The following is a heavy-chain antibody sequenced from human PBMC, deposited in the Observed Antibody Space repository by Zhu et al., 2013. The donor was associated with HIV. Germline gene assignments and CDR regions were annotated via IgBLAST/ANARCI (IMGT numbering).Heavy chain of an antibody. CDR2: INPKNGVT. CDR3: ARSHYAVFYMDV. Sequence: QVQLVQSGAEVKKPGASVRVXCRASGYTFTDFYIHWVRQTPGQGLEWMGYINPKNGVTRFPPKFQGRVIMTRDTSISTAYMELSSLRSDDTALYYCARSHYAVFYMDVWDKGTTVTVSS. CDR1: GYTFTDFY. D-gene: IGHD4-17*01. V-gene: IGHV1-2*02. J-gene: IGHJ6*03.